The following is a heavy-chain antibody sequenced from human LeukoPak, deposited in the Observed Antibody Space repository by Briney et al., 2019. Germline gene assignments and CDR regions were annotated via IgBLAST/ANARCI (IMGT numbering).Heavy chain of an antibody. J-gene: IGHJ6*03. CDR1: GYTFTGYY. CDR3: ARADPWNYYYYYMDV. V-gene: IGHV1-2*02. Sequence: ASVEVSCKASGYTFTGYYMHWVRQAPGQGLEWMGWINPNSGGTNYAQKFQGRVTMTRDTSISTAYMELSRLRSDDTAVYYCARADPWNYYYYYMDVWGKGTTVTVSS. D-gene: IGHD1-1*01. CDR2: INPNSGGT.